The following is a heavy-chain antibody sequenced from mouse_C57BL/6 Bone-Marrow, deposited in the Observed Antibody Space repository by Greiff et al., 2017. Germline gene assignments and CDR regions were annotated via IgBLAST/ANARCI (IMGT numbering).Heavy chain of an antibody. J-gene: IGHJ4*01. D-gene: IGHD1-3*01. Sequence: VQLQQPGAELVRPGTSVKLSCKASGYTFTSYWMHWVKQRPGQGLEWIGVIDPSDSYTNYNQKFKGKATLTLGTSTRPAYMQHSSLTSEDSWVLYCARGKVWGQGTTVTVSS. CDR3: ARGKV. CDR2: IDPSDSYT. CDR1: GYTFTSYW. V-gene: IGHV1-59*01.